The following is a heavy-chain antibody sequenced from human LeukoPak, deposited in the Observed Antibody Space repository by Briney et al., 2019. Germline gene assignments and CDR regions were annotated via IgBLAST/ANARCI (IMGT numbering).Heavy chain of an antibody. V-gene: IGHV4-39*07. J-gene: IGHJ4*02. CDR1: GGSISSSSYY. CDR2: VYYSGIT. D-gene: IGHD2-15*01. CDR3: ARGCGGGSCYGSFDY. Sequence: KPSETLSLTCTVSGGSISSSSYYWGWIRQPPGKGLEWIGSVYYSGITYSNPSLKSRVTISVDTSKNQFSLKLSSVTAADTAVYYCARGCGGGSCYGSFDYWGQGTLVTVSS.